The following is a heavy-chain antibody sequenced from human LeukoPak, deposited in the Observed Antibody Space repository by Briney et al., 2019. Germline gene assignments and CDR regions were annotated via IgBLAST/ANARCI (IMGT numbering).Heavy chain of an antibody. CDR3: AKDGSYSGSYYAFDI. D-gene: IGHD1-26*01. CDR2: ISWNSGSI. CDR1: GFTFDGYA. V-gene: IGHV3-9*01. Sequence: GRSLRLSCAASGFTFDGYAMHWVRQAPGKGLEWVSGISWNSGSIGYADSVKGRFTISRDNAKNSLYLQMNSLRAEDTALYYCAKDGSYSGSYYAFDIWGQGTMVTVSS. J-gene: IGHJ3*02.